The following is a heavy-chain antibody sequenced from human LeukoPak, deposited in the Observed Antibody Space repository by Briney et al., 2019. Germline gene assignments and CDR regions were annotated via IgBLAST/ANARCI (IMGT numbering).Heavy chain of an antibody. V-gene: IGHV1-2*02. D-gene: IGHD3-9*01. J-gene: IGHJ4*02. Sequence: ASVKVSCKASGYTFTGYYMHWVRQAPGQGLEWMGWINPNSGGTNYAQKFQGRVTMTTDTSTSTAYMELRSLRSDDTAVYYCARPAPYYDILTGYLGELFDYWGQGTLVTVSS. CDR3: ARPAPYYDILTGYLGELFDY. CDR1: GYTFTGYY. CDR2: INPNSGGT.